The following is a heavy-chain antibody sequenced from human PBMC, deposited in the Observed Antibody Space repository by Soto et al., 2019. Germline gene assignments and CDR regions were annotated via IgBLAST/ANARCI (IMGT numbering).Heavy chain of an antibody. CDR1: GFMFSDAN. V-gene: IGHV3-73*02. CDR3: TGGNTGHCDH. D-gene: IGHD1-1*01. CDR2: IKSRASGYST. Sequence: EVQLVESGGGLVQPGGSLKLSYAASGFMFSDANIDWVRQAPGKGLEWVGRIKSRASGYSTTYAASVKGVFTMSRDDSKSTAFLQLNSLKIEDTAVYFCTGGNTGHCDHWGQGTLVTVSS. J-gene: IGHJ4*02.